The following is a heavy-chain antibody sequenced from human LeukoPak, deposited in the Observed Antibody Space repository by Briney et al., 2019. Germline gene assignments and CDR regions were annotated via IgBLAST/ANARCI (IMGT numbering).Heavy chain of an antibody. V-gene: IGHV3-21*01. CDR2: ISSSSSYI. CDR1: GFTFSSYS. CDR3: ARDSVAMGASDI. J-gene: IGHJ3*02. D-gene: IGHD4-23*01. Sequence: GGSLRLSCAASGFTFSSYSMNWVRQAPGKGLEWVSSISSSSSYIYYADSVKGRFTISRDNAKNSLYLQMNSLRAEDTAVYYCARDSVAMGASDIWGQGTMVTVSS.